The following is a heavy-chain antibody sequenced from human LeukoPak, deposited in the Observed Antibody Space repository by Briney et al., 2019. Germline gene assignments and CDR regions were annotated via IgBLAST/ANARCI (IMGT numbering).Heavy chain of an antibody. CDR1: GYTFTSYG. D-gene: IGHD3-16*02. Sequence: ASVKVSCKASGYTFTSYGISWVRQAPGQGLEWMGWISAYNGNTNYAQKLQGRVTMTTDTSTSTAYMELRSLRSDDTAVYYCARAYYDYVWGSYRYYFDYWGQGTLVTVSS. CDR3: ARAYYDYVWGSYRYYFDY. V-gene: IGHV1-18*01. CDR2: ISAYNGNT. J-gene: IGHJ4*02.